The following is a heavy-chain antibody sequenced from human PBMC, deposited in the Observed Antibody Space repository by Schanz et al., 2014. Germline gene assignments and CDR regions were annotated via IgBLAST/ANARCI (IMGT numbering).Heavy chain of an antibody. CDR3: VTEKRMESGTWAKAFDI. J-gene: IGHJ3*02. CDR2: IIPILDKT. Sequence: QVQLVQSGAEVKKPGSSVKVSCKASGGTFSSSTLTWVRQAPGQGLEWMGRIIPILDKTNYAQKFQGRVTMTADKSTSTVYMEVSGLRSEDTAVYYCVTEKRMESGTWAKAFDIWGQGTTVTVSS. V-gene: IGHV1-69*08. CDR1: GGTFSSST. D-gene: IGHD3-3*01.